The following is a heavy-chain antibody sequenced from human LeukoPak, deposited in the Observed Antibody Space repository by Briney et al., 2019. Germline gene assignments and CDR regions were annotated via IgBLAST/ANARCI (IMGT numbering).Heavy chain of an antibody. D-gene: IGHD6-19*01. Sequence: GRSLRLSCAASGFTFDDYAMHWVRHAPGEGLEWVSGVSWNSGCIGHGVSVKCRFPIPRDNAKNSLYLQMNSLRAEDTALYYCAKATGPYSSGWYVWYFQHWGQGTLVTVSS. J-gene: IGHJ1*01. V-gene: IGHV3-9*01. CDR2: VSWNSGCI. CDR1: GFTFDDYA. CDR3: AKATGPYSSGWYVWYFQH.